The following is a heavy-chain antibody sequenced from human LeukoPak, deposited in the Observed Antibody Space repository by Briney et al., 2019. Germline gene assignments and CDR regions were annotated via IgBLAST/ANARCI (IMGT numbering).Heavy chain of an antibody. Sequence: GGSLRLSCAASGFSVSNNYMSWVRQAPGKGLEWVSVIYSGGSTFYADSVKGRFTISRDNSKNTLYLQMNSLRAEDTAVYYCAKEEVGAVAGRFDFWGQGTLVTVSS. CDR1: GFSVSNNY. J-gene: IGHJ4*02. CDR2: IYSGGST. CDR3: AKEEVGAVAGRFDF. V-gene: IGHV3-66*01. D-gene: IGHD6-19*01.